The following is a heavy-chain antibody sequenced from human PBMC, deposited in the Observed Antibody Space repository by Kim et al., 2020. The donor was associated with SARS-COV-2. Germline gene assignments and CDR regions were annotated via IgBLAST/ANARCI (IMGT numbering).Heavy chain of an antibody. D-gene: IGHD5-12*01. Sequence: SETLSLTCTVSGGSISSSSFYWGWIRQPPGKGLEWIGNIFYSGSTYYNPLLKSRVTISVDTSKNQFSLKLSSVTAADTAVYYCARRLVSVVATIGYYYGMDVWGQGTTVTVSS. CDR1: GGSISSSSFY. V-gene: IGHV4-39*01. CDR3: ARRLVSVVATIGYYYGMDV. J-gene: IGHJ6*02. CDR2: IFYSGST.